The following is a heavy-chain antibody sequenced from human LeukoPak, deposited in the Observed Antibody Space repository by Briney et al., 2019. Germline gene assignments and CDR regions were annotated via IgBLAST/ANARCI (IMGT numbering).Heavy chain of an antibody. Sequence: ASVKVSCKASGYTFTGYYMHWVRQAPGQGLEWMGWINPNSGGTNYAQKFQGRVTMTRDTSISTAYMELSRLRSDDTAVYYCARVRGAHDCGDYYFDYWGQGTLVTVSS. J-gene: IGHJ4*02. V-gene: IGHV1-2*02. CDR3: ARVRGAHDCGDYYFDY. CDR2: INPNSGGT. CDR1: GYTFTGYY. D-gene: IGHD4-17*01.